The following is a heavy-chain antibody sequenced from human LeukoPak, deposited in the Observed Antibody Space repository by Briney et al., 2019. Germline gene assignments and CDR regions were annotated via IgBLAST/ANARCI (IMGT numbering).Heavy chain of an antibody. CDR2: ICYSGST. D-gene: IGHD3-10*01. CDR3: ASGSGSHNYYYYGMDV. J-gene: IGHJ6*02. Sequence: SETLSLTCTVSGGSISSYYWSWIRQPPGKGLEWIGYICYSGSTNYNPSLKSRVTISVDTSKNQFSLKLSSVTAADTAVYYCASGSGSHNYYYYGMDVWGQGTTVTVSS. V-gene: IGHV4-59*01. CDR1: GGSISSYY.